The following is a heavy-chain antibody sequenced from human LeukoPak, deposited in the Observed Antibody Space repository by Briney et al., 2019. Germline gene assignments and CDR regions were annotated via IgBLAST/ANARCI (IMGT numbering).Heavy chain of an antibody. Sequence: ASVKVSCKASGYTFTSYDINWVRQATGQGLEWMGWMNPNSGSTGYAQKFQGRVTMTRNTSISTAYMELSSLRSEDTAVYYCAREYGSGSHYYYYMDVWGKGTTVTVSS. CDR2: MNPNSGST. J-gene: IGHJ6*03. CDR1: GYTFTSYD. CDR3: AREYGSGSHYYYYMDV. D-gene: IGHD3-10*01. V-gene: IGHV1-8*01.